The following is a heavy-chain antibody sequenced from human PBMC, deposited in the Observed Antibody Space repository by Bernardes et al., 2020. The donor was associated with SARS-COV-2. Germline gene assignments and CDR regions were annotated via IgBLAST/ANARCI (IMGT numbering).Heavy chain of an antibody. CDR1: GGSFSGYY. D-gene: IGHD6-13*01. J-gene: IGHJ6*02. Sequence: SETLSLTCAVYGGSFSGYYWSWIRQPPGKGLEWIGEINHSGSTNYNPSPKSRVTISVDTSKNQFSLKLSSVTAADTAVYYCSRGRFDSSSWYVNYYYYYGMDVWGQGTTVTVSS. V-gene: IGHV4-34*01. CDR2: INHSGST. CDR3: SRGRFDSSSWYVNYYYYYGMDV.